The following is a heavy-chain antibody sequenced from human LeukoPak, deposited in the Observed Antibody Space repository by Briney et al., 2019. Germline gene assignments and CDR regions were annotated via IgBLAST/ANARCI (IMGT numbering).Heavy chain of an antibody. CDR3: ARLFSYLKNGLRYPEGVDY. D-gene: IGHD3-9*01. V-gene: IGHV4-39*07. Sequence: SETLSLTCTVSGGSISSSSYYWGWIRQPPGKGLEWIGSIYYSGSTYYNPSLKSRVTISVDTSKNQFSLKLSSVTAADTAVYYCARLFSYLKNGLRYPEGVDYWGQGTLVTVSS. CDR2: IYYSGST. J-gene: IGHJ4*02. CDR1: GGSISSSSYY.